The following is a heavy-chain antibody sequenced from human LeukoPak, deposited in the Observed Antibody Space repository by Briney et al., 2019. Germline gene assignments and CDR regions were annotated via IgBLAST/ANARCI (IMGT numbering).Heavy chain of an antibody. CDR3: ARHQGRFLEWYLNRGLGFDP. Sequence: SETLSLICSFSIHSISIYYWSCVRQPPAKGLECISNNHYSGSTNYNPSLKSRVTTSVDTSKNQFSLKLSSVTAADTAVYYCARHQGRFLEWYLNRGLGFDPWGQGTLVTVSS. V-gene: IGHV4-59*08. CDR1: IHSISIYY. J-gene: IGHJ5*02. D-gene: IGHD3-3*01. CDR2: NHYSGST.